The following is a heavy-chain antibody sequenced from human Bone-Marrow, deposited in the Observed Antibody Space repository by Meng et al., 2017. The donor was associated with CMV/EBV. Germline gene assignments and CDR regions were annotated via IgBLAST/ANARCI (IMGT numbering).Heavy chain of an antibody. CDR2: ISVSGVST. D-gene: IGHD2-2*02. CDR3: ASLVVVPAAIPYYYGMDV. Sequence: GGSLRLSCGASGCTFSSYVMTWVRQAPGKRLEWVSGISVSGVSTYYADSVKGRFTISRDNAKNSLYLQMNSLRAEDTAVYYCASLVVVPAAIPYYYGMDVWGQGPTVTVSS. J-gene: IGHJ6*02. V-gene: IGHV3-23*01. CDR1: GCTFSSYV.